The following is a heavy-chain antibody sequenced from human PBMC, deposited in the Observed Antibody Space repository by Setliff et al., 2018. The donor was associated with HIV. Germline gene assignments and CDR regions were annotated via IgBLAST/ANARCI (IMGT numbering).Heavy chain of an antibody. CDR3: ARDMRITMIVHYMDV. D-gene: IGHD3-22*01. J-gene: IGHJ6*03. Sequence: PGGSLRLSCAASGFTFSNYWMSWVRQAPGKGLEWVSGINRDGDSTGYADSVKGRFTISRDNAKKSLYLQMSSLRAEDTAVYYCARDMRITMIVHYMDVRGKGTTVTVSS. V-gene: IGHV3-20*04. CDR2: INRDGDST. CDR1: GFTFSNYW.